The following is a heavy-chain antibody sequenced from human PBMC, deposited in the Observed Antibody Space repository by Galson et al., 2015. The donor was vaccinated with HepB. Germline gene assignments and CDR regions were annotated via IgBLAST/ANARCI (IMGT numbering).Heavy chain of an antibody. CDR1: GFTFDDYA. V-gene: IGHV3-9*01. D-gene: IGHD3-22*01. CDR2: ISWNSGSI. CDR3: AKDSGSSGYYGFGAFDI. J-gene: IGHJ3*02. Sequence: SLRLSCAASGFTFDDYAMHWVRQAPGKGLEWVSGISWNSGSIGYADSVKGRFTISRDNAKNSLYLQMNSLRAEDTALYYCAKDSGSSGYYGFGAFDIWGQGTMVT.